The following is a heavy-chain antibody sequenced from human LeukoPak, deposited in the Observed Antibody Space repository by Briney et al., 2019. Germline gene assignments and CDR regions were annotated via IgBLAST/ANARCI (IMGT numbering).Heavy chain of an antibody. CDR3: ARWDLDIVVVPAAPGRVEY. CDR1: GGSISSSSYY. V-gene: IGHV4-39*06. Sequence: SETLSLTCTVSGGSISSSSYYWIWIRQPPGKGLEGIVSTCYNMSTYYNPTLKIRVTISVATSKNQFTLKPRSVTAADTAEYSCARWDLDIVVVPAAPGRVEYWGQGTLVTVSS. D-gene: IGHD2-2*01. CDR2: TCYNMST. J-gene: IGHJ4*02.